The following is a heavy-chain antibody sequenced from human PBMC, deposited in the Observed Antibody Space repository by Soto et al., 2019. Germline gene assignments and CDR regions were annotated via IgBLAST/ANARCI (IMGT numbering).Heavy chain of an antibody. D-gene: IGHD1-20*01. CDR2: ISGSGRST. Sequence: GGSLRLSCAASGFTFSSYAMGWVRQAPGKGLEWVSSISGSGRSTYYADSVKGRFIISRDNSENTLRLQMISLRAEDTAVYYCAKDNWNAAGYFDYWGQGTLVTVSS. J-gene: IGHJ4*02. V-gene: IGHV3-23*01. CDR1: GFTFSSYA. CDR3: AKDNWNAAGYFDY.